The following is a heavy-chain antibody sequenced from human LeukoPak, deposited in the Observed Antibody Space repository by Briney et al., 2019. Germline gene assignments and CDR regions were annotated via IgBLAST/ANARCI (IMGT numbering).Heavy chain of an antibody. CDR3: ARENYYGSGSYLDY. V-gene: IGHV1-69*06. Sequence: GASVKVSCKASGGTFSSYAISWVRQAPGQGLEWMGGIIPIFGTANYAQKFQGRVTITADKSTSTAYMELSSLRSEDTAVYYCARENYYGSGSYLDYWGQGTLVTVSS. J-gene: IGHJ4*02. CDR1: GGTFSSYA. D-gene: IGHD3-10*01. CDR2: IIPIFGTA.